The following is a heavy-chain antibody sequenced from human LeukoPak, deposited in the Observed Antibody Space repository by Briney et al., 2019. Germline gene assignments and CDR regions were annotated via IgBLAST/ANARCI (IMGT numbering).Heavy chain of an antibody. J-gene: IGHJ4*02. V-gene: IGHV3-23*01. Sequence: GGSLRLSCAASGFTFSNYAMSWVRQAPGQGLEWVSTISGGGSTTYSADSVKGRFTISRDSSKNTLYLQMNSLRADDTAVYYCAKLASTWYLYYFDYWGQGILVTVSS. CDR1: GFTFSNYA. CDR3: AKLASTWYLYYFDY. CDR2: ISGGGSTT. D-gene: IGHD6-13*01.